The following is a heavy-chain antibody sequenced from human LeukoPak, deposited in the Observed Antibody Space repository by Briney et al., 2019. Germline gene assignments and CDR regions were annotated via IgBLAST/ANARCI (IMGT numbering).Heavy chain of an antibody. CDR2: ITLYSDTT. CDR3: ARGFGYDFADY. J-gene: IGHJ4*02. Sequence: PSGTLSLTCSVSGGSISSGDHYWTWIRQPPGGGLEWMGFITLYSDTTSYNPSLKSRLMISIDTSKNQFSLTLTSVTAADTAVYFCARGFGYDFADYWGQGILVTVSS. CDR1: GGSISSGDHY. D-gene: IGHD2-2*01. V-gene: IGHV4-30-4*01.